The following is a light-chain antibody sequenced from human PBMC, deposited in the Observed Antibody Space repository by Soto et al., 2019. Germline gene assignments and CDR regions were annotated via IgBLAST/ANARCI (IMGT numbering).Light chain of an antibody. CDR1: QSVSSN. Sequence: EIVMTQSPATLSVSPGERATLSCRASQSVSSNLAWYQHKPGQAXRLLIYGASTRATGIPARFSGSVSGTEFTLTISRLQSQDFAVYYGQQYNNWPPLTFGGGTKVDIK. V-gene: IGKV3-15*01. CDR2: GAS. CDR3: QQYNNWPPLT. J-gene: IGKJ4*01.